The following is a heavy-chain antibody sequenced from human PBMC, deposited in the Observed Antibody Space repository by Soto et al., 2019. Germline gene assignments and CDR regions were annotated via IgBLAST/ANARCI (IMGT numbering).Heavy chain of an antibody. Sequence: ASVKVSCKVSGYTLTELSMHWVRQAPGKGLEWMGGFDPEDGETIYAQKFQGRVTMTEDTSTDTAYMELSSLSSEDTAVYYCATGGLAVAGCRFWGQGTLVTVSS. D-gene: IGHD6-19*01. CDR2: FDPEDGET. J-gene: IGHJ4*02. V-gene: IGHV1-24*01. CDR3: ATGGLAVAGCRF. CDR1: GYTLTELS.